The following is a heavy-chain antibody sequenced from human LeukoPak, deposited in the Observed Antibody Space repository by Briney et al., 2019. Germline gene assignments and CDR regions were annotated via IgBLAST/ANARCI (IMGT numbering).Heavy chain of an antibody. J-gene: IGHJ5*02. V-gene: IGHV5-51*01. D-gene: IGHD3-22*01. CDR2: IYPGDSDA. CDR3: ARLVSSGRFDP. Sequence: GESLKISCKGSGYSFSTYWIGWVRQMPGKGLEWMGIIYPGDSDARYSPSFQGQVTTSADKSISTAYLQWSSLKASDTAMYYCARLVSSGRFDPWGQGTLVTVSS. CDR1: GYSFSTYW.